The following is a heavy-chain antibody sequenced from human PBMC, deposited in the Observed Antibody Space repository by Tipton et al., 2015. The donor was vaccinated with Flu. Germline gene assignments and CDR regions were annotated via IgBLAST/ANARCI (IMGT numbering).Heavy chain of an antibody. CDR1: SGSISSYY. J-gene: IGHJ3*02. CDR3: AGSLTYYYDSTAADAFDI. V-gene: IGHV4-4*07. CDR2: IYTSGST. D-gene: IGHD3-22*01. Sequence: TLSLTCTVSSGSISSYYWSWIRQPAGKGLEWIGRIYTSGSTNYNPSLKSRVTMSVDTSKNQFSLKLSSVTAADTAVYYFAGSLTYYYDSTAADAFDIWGQGTMVSVSS.